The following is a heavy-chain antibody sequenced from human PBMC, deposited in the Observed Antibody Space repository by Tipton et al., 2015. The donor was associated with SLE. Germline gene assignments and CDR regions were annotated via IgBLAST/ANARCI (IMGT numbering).Heavy chain of an antibody. CDR2: IYTSGST. D-gene: IGHD1-14*01. V-gene: IGHV4-61*02. Sequence: TLSLTCTVSGGSISSGSYYWSWIRQPAGKGLEWIGRIYTSGSTNYNPSLKSRVTISVDTSKNQFSLKLSSVTAADTAVYYCAANRDAFDIWGQGTMVTVSS. J-gene: IGHJ3*02. CDR1: GGSISSGSYY. CDR3: AANRDAFDI.